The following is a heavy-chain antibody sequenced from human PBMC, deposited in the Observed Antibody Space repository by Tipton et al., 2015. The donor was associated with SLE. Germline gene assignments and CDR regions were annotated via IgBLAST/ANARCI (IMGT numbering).Heavy chain of an antibody. J-gene: IGHJ6*03. V-gene: IGHV3-7*01. D-gene: IGHD3-3*02. CDR1: GFIFSTYW. Sequence: GSLRLSCAASGFIFSTYWMSWVRQAPGKGLEWVANIKEDGSEKYYVDSVKGRFTISRDNAKNSLFLQMNSLRAEDTAVYYCARDPLLELERYYYYDYIDVWGKGTTVTVSS. CDR3: ARDPLLELERYYYYDYIDV. CDR2: IKEDGSEK.